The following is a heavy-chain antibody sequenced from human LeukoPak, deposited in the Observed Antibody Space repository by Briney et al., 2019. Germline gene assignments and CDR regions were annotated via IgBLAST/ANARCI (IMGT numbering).Heavy chain of an antibody. CDR1: GGSFSGYY. CDR3: ARGKSHAGNSIH. CDR2: INHSGST. J-gene: IGHJ4*02. D-gene: IGHD4-23*01. V-gene: IGHV4-34*01. Sequence: SETLSLTCAVYGGSFSGYYWSWIRQPPGKGLEWIGEINHSGSTNYNPSLKSRVTISVDTSKNQFSLKLSSVTAADTAVYYCARGKSHAGNSIHWGQETLVTVSS.